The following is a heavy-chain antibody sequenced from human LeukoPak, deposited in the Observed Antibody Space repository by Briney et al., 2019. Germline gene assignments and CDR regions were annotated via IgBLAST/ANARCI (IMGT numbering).Heavy chain of an antibody. J-gene: IGHJ4*02. D-gene: IGHD7-27*01. CDR2: IWSDGGNK. Sequence: GWSLRLSCAASGFTFSNYGMHWVRQAPGKGLEWVSLIWSDGGNKYYADSVKGRFTISRDNSENTLHLQMNSLRAEDTAVYYCARGNGHTSGEFDYWGQGTLVTVSS. V-gene: IGHV3-33*01. CDR3: ARGNGHTSGEFDY. CDR1: GFTFSNYG.